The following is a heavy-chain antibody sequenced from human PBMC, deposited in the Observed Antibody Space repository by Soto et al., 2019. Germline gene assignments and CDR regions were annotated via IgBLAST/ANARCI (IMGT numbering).Heavy chain of an antibody. V-gene: IGHV3-53*01. CDR1: GFTVSNNY. J-gene: IGHJ4*02. Sequence: EVQLVESGGGLIQPGGSLRLSCAVSGFTVSNNYMSWVRQAPGKGLEGVSVIYSGGYTAYGDSVKGRFTISRDNSKNTLILQRNGLGADDRPLFSGGSEPGGGGYWGQGTLVTVSS. CDR2: IYSGGYT. CDR3: GSEPGGGGY. D-gene: IGHD3-10*01.